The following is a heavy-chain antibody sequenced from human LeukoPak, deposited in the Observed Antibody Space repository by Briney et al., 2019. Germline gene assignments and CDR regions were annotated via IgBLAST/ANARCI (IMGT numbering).Heavy chain of an antibody. J-gene: IGHJ3*02. Sequence: ASVKVSCKTSGYTFTSYDINWVRQAAGQGLEWMGWMNPNSGNTGYAQKFQGRVTMTRNTSISTAYMELSSLRSEDTAVYYCARGLVGATSHFDIWGQGTMVTVSS. CDR1: GYTFTSYD. D-gene: IGHD1-26*01. V-gene: IGHV1-8*01. CDR2: MNPNSGNT. CDR3: ARGLVGATSHFDI.